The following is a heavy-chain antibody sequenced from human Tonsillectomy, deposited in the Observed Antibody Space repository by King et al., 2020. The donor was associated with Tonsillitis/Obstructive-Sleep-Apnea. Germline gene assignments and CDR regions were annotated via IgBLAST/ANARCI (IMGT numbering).Heavy chain of an antibody. CDR2: IYNDGRT. Sequence: QLVQSGGTLVQPGGSLRLSCAASGFNVSSNYMTWVRQAPGKGLEWVSVIYNDGRTYYADSVKGRFTISRDSFKNTLYLQMNSLRPEDTAVYYCATSTIFYDYWGQGTLVTVSS. CDR3: ATSTIFYDY. V-gene: IGHV3-66*01. CDR1: GFNVSSNY. D-gene: IGHD3-9*01. J-gene: IGHJ4*02.